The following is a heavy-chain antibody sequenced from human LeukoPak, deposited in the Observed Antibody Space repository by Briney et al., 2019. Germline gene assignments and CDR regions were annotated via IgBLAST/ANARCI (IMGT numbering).Heavy chain of an antibody. Sequence: PSETLSLTCTVSGGSISSGGYYWSWIRQPPGKGLEWIGYIYHSGSTYYNPSLKSRVTISVDRSKNQFSLKLSSVTAADTAVYYCARDSSGWPHFDYWGQGTLVTVSS. J-gene: IGHJ4*02. V-gene: IGHV4-30-2*01. CDR3: ARDSSGWPHFDY. D-gene: IGHD6-19*01. CDR2: IYHSGST. CDR1: GGSISSGGYY.